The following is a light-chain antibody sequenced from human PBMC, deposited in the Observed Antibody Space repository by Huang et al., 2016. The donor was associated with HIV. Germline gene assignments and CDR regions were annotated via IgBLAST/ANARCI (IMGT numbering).Light chain of an antibody. CDR2: DAS. V-gene: IGKV3-11*01. J-gene: IGKJ4*01. CDR1: QTVSSY. Sequence: ELVLTQSPATLSLSPGERATLSCRASQTVSSYLAWYQQTPGQAPRLLIYDASNRATGIPARFSGSGSGTDFTLTISSLEPEDFAVYYCQLRSTWPGDTFGGGTKVEIK. CDR3: QLRSTWPGDT.